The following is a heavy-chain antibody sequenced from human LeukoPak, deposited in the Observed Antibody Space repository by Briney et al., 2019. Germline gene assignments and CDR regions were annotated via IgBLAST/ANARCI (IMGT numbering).Heavy chain of an antibody. CDR2: ISLGNT. V-gene: IGHV4-59*08. Sequence: SETLSLTCSLSGDTLSTYYWNWIRQTPGRGLEWIGHISLGNTEYNPSLKSRVTISVDTSKNEFYLRLTSVTAADTAVYYCARHQSYGSGTYYAPFDNWGQGILVTVSS. CDR1: GDTLSTYY. J-gene: IGHJ4*02. CDR3: ARHQSYGSGTYYAPFDN. D-gene: IGHD3-10*01.